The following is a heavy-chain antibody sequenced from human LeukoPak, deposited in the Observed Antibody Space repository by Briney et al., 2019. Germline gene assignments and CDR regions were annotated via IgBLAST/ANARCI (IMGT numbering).Heavy chain of an antibody. V-gene: IGHV3-33*01. CDR3: ARGKGSSWNFDY. CDR2: IWFDGSNK. CDR1: GFTSSIYS. D-gene: IGHD6-13*01. J-gene: IGHJ4*02. Sequence: PGGSLRLSCAASGFTSSIYSMHSVRHAPRKGLEWVAVIWFDGSNKHYADSVKGRFTISRDNSKSTLYLQMNSLRAEDTAVYYCARGKGSSWNFDYWGQGTLVTVSS.